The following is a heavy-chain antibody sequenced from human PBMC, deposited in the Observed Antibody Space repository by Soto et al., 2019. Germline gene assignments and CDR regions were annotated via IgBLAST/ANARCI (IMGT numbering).Heavy chain of an antibody. V-gene: IGHV1-46*01. CDR1: GYTFTSYY. Sequence: SVKVSCKASGYTFTSYYMHWVRQAPGQGLEWMGIINPSGGSTSYAQKFQGRVTMTRDTSTSTVYMELSSLRSEDTAVYYCARDYGLYGGPVGSVPLYYYYYGMDVWGQGTTVTVSS. J-gene: IGHJ6*02. CDR2: INPSGGST. D-gene: IGHD4-17*01. CDR3: ARDYGLYGGPVGSVPLYYYYYGMDV.